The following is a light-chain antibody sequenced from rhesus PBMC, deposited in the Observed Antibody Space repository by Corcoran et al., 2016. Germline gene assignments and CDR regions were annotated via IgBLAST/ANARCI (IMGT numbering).Light chain of an antibody. Sequence: DIQMSQSPSSMSAAQGDRATITCRASRDISSYLNWYQQKPGKAPKLRIYYANSLASWVPSMFSGIGSGTAYTLPLSSLPPDYFATYCCQQGPSTPWTFGLGTKVYIE. CDR3: QQGPSTPWT. CDR2: YAN. CDR1: RDISSY. V-gene: IGKV1-32*02. J-gene: IGKJ1*01.